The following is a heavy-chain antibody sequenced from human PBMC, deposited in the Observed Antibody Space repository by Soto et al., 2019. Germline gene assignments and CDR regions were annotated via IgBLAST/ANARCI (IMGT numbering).Heavy chain of an antibody. CDR1: GFTFDDYA. V-gene: IGHV3-20*04. CDR3: ARAARYGDYQRHFDY. J-gene: IGHJ4*02. D-gene: IGHD4-17*01. Sequence: EVHLVESGGSVVRPGGSLRLSCAASGFTFDDYALSWVRQGPGKGLEWVSHITWNGDSTTYAESVRGRFTIFRDNAKNSLSLQMNSLRAEDTALYYCARAARYGDYQRHFDYWGQGTLVTVSS. CDR2: ITWNGDST.